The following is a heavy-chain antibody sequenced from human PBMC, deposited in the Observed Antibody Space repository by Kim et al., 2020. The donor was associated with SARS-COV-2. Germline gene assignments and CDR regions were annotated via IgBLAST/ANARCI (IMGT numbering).Heavy chain of an antibody. J-gene: IGHJ3*02. CDR2: ISYDGSNK. V-gene: IGHV3-30-3*01. CDR1: GFTFSSYA. Sequence: GGSLRLSCAASGFTFSSYAMHWVRQAPGKGLEWVAVISYDGSNKYYADSVKGRFTISRDNSKNTLYLQMNSLRAEDTAGYYCARETTVNAFDIWGQGTMVTVSS. CDR3: ARETTVNAFDI. D-gene: IGHD4-17*01.